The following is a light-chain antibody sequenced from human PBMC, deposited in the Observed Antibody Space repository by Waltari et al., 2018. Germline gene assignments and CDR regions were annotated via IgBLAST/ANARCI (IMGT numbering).Light chain of an antibody. CDR1: QSVDSH. V-gene: IGKV3-15*01. CDR3: QHYENWPHT. J-gene: IGKJ4*01. Sequence: EIVMTQSPATLSVSPGERATLSCRASQSVDSHVAWYKQEPGQAPRLLIYVASTRATDIPARFSGSVSGTEFTLTISSLQSEDSGVYYCQHYENWPHTFGGGTKVEIK. CDR2: VAS.